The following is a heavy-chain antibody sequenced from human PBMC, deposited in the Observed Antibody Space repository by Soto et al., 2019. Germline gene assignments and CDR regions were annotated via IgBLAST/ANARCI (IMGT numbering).Heavy chain of an antibody. Sequence: SVKVSCKASGGTFSSYAISWVRQAPGQGLEWMGGIIPIFGTANYAQKFQGRVTITADESTSTAYMELSSLRSEDTAVYYCARGPPSSWRGAYFDYWGQGTLVTVSS. CDR2: IIPIFGTA. V-gene: IGHV1-69*13. CDR3: ARGPPSSWRGAYFDY. J-gene: IGHJ4*02. CDR1: GGTFSSYA. D-gene: IGHD6-13*01.